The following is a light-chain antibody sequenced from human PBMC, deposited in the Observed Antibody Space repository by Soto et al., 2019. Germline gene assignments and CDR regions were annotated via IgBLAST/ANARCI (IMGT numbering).Light chain of an antibody. CDR2: GAY. CDR3: QRYNNWPHI. CDR1: QSVSRD. Sequence: EIVMTQSPATLSVSPGERATLSYRASQSVSRDLACYLQKPGQAPSLLVYGAYSRDTGMPARFSGSGSGTEFTLTISSRQYEDFAVSYCQRYNNWPHIFGQGTKLELK. J-gene: IGKJ2*01. V-gene: IGKV3-15*01.